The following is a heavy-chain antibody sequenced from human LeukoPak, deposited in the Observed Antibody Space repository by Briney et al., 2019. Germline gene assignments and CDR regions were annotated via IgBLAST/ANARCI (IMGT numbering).Heavy chain of an antibody. V-gene: IGHV3-33*03. CDR3: ARSRRVGTSPFYGTDV. D-gene: IGHD5-12*01. CDR2: IWYDGSNK. CDR1: GFTFSTYG. Sequence: PGGSLRLSCAASGFTFSTYGMHWVRQAPGKGLEWVSFIWYDGSNKYYADSVKGRFTISRDNAKDSLYLQMNSLRAEDTAVYYCARSRRVGTSPFYGTDVWGQGTTVTVSS. J-gene: IGHJ6*02.